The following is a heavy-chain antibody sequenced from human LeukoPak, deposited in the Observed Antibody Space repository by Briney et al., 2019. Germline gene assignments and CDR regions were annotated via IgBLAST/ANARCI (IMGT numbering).Heavy chain of an antibody. D-gene: IGHD3-3*01. J-gene: IGHJ5*02. CDR2: INADNGNT. V-gene: IGHV1-3*01. CDR3: ARVPIPRLFGVVIRFIRNWFDP. Sequence: ASVKVSCKASGYIFTSYTMHWVRQAPGQRLEWMGWINADNGNTKYSLKFQGRVTITRDTSASTAYMELSSLRSEDTAVYYCARVPIPRLFGVVIRFIRNWFDPWGQGTLVTVSS. CDR1: GYIFTSYT.